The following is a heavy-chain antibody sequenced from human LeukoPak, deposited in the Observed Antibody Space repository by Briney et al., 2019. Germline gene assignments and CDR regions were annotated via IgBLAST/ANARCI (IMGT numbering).Heavy chain of an antibody. D-gene: IGHD3-22*01. CDR1: GYTFTSYA. J-gene: IGHJ3*02. Sequence: ASVKVSCKTSGYTFTSYAISWVRQAPGQGLECMGWISTYTGNTDYAQKLQGRVTMTTDTSTSTTYMELRSLSSDDTAVYYCARVLVVSSDAFDIWGQGTMVTVSS. CDR3: ARVLVVSSDAFDI. V-gene: IGHV1-18*01. CDR2: ISTYTGNT.